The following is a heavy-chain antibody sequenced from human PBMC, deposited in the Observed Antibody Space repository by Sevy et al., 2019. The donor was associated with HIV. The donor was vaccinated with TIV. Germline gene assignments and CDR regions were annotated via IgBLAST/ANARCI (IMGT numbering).Heavy chain of an antibody. CDR1: GFTFSDYW. Sequence: GGSPRLSCAASGFTFSDYWMSWVRQSPGKGLEWVATIKQDESEKYYVDSVKGRFAISRDNGQNSVSLQMNGLRVEDTALYYCAREVGGFNWRPYYFDSWGPGTLVTVSS. V-gene: IGHV3-7*01. D-gene: IGHD3-3*01. CDR2: IKQDESEK. J-gene: IGHJ4*02. CDR3: AREVGGFNWRPYYFDS.